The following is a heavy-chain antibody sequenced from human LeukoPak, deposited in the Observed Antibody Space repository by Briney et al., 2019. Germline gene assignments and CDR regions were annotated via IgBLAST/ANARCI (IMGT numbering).Heavy chain of an antibody. CDR2: ISYDGSNK. CDR3: ARDRRIVGAPILDY. V-gene: IGHV3-30*04. J-gene: IGHJ4*02. CDR1: GFTFSSYA. D-gene: IGHD1-26*01. Sequence: GGSLRLSCAASGFTFSSYAMHWVRQAPGKGLEWVAVISYDGSNKYYADSVKGRFTISRDNSKNTLYLQMNSLRAEDTAVYYCARDRRIVGAPILDYWGQGTLVTVSS.